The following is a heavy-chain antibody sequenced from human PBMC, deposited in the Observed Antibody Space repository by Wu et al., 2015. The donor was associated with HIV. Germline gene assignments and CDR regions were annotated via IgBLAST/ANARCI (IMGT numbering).Heavy chain of an antibody. Sequence: QVPLVQSGAEVRKPGASVKVSCKVSGYTLSKLSMHWVRQTPGKGLEWMGGFDPKDGEIVYAQNFQGRLTMTEDTSIDTAYVELRSLRFEDTAVYYCTTLRGGYYAGSDIPAAFDIWGQGTMVTVSP. CDR2: FDPKDGEI. D-gene: IGHD3-10*01. J-gene: IGHJ3*02. CDR1: GYTLSKLS. CDR3: TTLRGGYYAGSDIPAAFDI. V-gene: IGHV1-24*01.